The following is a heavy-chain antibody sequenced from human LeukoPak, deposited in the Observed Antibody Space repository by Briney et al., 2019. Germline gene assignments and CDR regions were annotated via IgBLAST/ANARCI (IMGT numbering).Heavy chain of an antibody. D-gene: IGHD1-26*01. Sequence: GGSLRLSCAASGFTSSSYGMHWVRQAPGKGLEWVAVIWYDGSNKYYADSVKGRFTISRDNSKNTLYLQMNSLRAEDTAVYYCARDKYGSPGAFDIWGQGTMVTVSS. J-gene: IGHJ3*02. V-gene: IGHV3-33*01. CDR2: IWYDGSNK. CDR1: GFTSSSYG. CDR3: ARDKYGSPGAFDI.